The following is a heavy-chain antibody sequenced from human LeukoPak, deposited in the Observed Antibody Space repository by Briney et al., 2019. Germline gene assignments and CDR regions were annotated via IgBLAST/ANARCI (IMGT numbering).Heavy chain of an antibody. D-gene: IGHD2-21*02. CDR3: AKSGITYCGGDCYYDFQH. Sequence: QPGRSLRLSCAASGFTFSSYGMHWVRQAPGKGLEWVAVISYDGSNKYYADSVKGRFTISRDNSKNTLYLQMNSLRAEDTAVYYCAKSGITYCGGDCYYDFQHWGQGTLVTVSS. V-gene: IGHV3-30*18. CDR2: ISYDGSNK. CDR1: GFTFSSYG. J-gene: IGHJ1*01.